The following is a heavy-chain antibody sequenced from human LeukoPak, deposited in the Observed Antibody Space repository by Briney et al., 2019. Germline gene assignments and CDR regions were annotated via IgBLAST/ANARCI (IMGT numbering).Heavy chain of an antibody. CDR2: IYHSGST. Sequence: SETLSLTCAVSGGSISSSNWWSWVRQPPGKGLEWIGEIYHSGSTNYNPSLKSRVTISVDKSKNQFSLKLSSVTAADTAVYYCARRMFRHQIGGRFLEWLIIPGAFDIWGQGTMVTVSS. CDR3: ARRMFRHQIGGRFLEWLIIPGAFDI. D-gene: IGHD3-3*01. CDR1: GGSISSSNW. V-gene: IGHV4-4*02. J-gene: IGHJ3*02.